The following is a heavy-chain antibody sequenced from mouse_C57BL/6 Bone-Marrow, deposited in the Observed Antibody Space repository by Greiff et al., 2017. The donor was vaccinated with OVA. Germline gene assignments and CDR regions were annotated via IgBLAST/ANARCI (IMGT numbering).Heavy chain of an antibody. D-gene: IGHD2-4*01. CDR2: ISSGSSTI. CDR1: GFTFSDYG. Sequence: EVQLQESGGGLVKPGGSLKLSCAASGFTFSDYGMHWVRQAPEKGLEWVAYISSGSSTIYYADTVKGRFTIARDNAKNTLFLQMTSRRCDVTAMYYCARSDYDYFDYWGQVTTLTVSS. CDR3: ARSDYDYFDY. J-gene: IGHJ2*01. V-gene: IGHV5-17*01.